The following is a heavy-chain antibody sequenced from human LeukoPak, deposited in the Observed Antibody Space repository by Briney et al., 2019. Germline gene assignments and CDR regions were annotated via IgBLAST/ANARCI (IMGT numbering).Heavy chain of an antibody. CDR1: GVTFSSYW. Sequence: GGSLRLSSAASGVTFSSYWMTWVRQAPGKGLEWVSNINQDASERYYVDSVKGRFTSSRDNAKNSLYLQMNSLRAEDTAVYYCATPTAGTWHFDYWGQGTLVTVSS. CDR2: INQDASER. V-gene: IGHV3-7*01. D-gene: IGHD1-1*01. J-gene: IGHJ4*02. CDR3: ATPTAGTWHFDY.